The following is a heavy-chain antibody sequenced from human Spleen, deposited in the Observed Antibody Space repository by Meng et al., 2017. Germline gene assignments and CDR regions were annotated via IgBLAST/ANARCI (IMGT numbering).Heavy chain of an antibody. CDR1: GFTFSSYS. V-gene: IGHV3-21*01. J-gene: IGHJ5*02. Sequence: GESLKISCAASGFTFSSYSMNWVRQAPGKGLEWVSSISSSSSYIYYADSVKGRFTISRDNAKNSLYLQMNSLRAEDTAVYYCAGLLWFGEGFDPWGQGTLVTVSS. CDR3: AGLLWFGEGFDP. D-gene: IGHD3-10*01. CDR2: ISSSSSYI.